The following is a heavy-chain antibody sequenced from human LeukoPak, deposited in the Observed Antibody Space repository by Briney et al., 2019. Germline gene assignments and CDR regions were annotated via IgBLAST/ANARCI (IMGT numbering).Heavy chain of an antibody. CDR1: GFTFTSYA. J-gene: IGHJ2*01. V-gene: IGHV3-23*01. CDR3: AKGLEITLVRGTSWYFDL. CDR2: VSGSGAST. D-gene: IGHD3-10*01. Sequence: GGSLRLSGAASGFTFTSYAMSWVRQAPGKGLEWVSAVSGSGASTYYGDSVKGRFTISRDNSKNTLYLQVDSLRAEDTAVYYCAKGLEITLVRGTSWYFDLWGRGTLVTVSS.